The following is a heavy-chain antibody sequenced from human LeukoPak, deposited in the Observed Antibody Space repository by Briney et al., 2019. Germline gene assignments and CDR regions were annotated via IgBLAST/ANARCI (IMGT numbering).Heavy chain of an antibody. V-gene: IGHV4-34*01. CDR3: ARQRSSGYYRTFDY. J-gene: IGHJ4*02. D-gene: IGHD3-22*01. CDR1: GFTFSSYA. Sequence: GSLRLSCAASGFTFSSYAMSWIRQPPGKGLEWIGEINHSGSTNYNPSLKSRVTISVDTSKNQFSLKLSSVTAADTAVYYCARQRSSGYYRTFDYWGQGTLVTVSS. CDR2: INHSGST.